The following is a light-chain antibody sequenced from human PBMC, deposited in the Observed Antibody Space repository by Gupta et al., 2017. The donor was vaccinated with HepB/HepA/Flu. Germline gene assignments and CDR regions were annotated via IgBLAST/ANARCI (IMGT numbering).Light chain of an antibody. CDR1: TPNIGNNY. Sequence: QSVLTQPPSASGTPGPRVTISCSGSTPNIGNNYVYWYQQFPGTAPKLLIYRNNQRPSGVPDRFSSSKSGTSASLAISGLRSEDEADYYCAAWDDNLCVVFGGGTKLTVL. CDR3: AAWDDNLCVV. J-gene: IGLJ2*01. CDR2: RNN. V-gene: IGLV1-47*01.